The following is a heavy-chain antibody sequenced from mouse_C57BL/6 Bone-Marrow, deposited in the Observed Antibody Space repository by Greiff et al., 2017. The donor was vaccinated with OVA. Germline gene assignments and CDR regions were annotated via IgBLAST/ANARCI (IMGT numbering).Heavy chain of an antibody. V-gene: IGHV1-19*01. D-gene: IGHD2-3*01. J-gene: IGHJ2*01. CDR2: INPYNGGT. Sequence: VQLKQSGPVLVKPGASVKMSCKASGYTFTDYYMNWVKQSHGKSLEWIGVINPYNGGTSYNQKFKGKATLTVDKSSSTAYMELNSLTSEDSAVYYCAKGLLEGFFDYWGQGTTLTVSS. CDR3: AKGLLEGFFDY. CDR1: GYTFTDYY.